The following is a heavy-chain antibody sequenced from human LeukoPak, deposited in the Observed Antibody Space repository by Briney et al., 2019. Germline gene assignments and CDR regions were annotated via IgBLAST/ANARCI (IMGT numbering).Heavy chain of an antibody. J-gene: IGHJ4*02. Sequence: GGSLRLSCAASGFTFSNYWMTWVRQAPGKGLEWVANIKEDGSEKYYADSVKGRFTISRDNSKNTLYLQMNSLRAEDTAVYYCAKDLALWFGEFIDYWGQGTLVTVSS. V-gene: IGHV3-7*01. D-gene: IGHD3-10*01. CDR2: IKEDGSEK. CDR3: AKDLALWFGEFIDY. CDR1: GFTFSNYW.